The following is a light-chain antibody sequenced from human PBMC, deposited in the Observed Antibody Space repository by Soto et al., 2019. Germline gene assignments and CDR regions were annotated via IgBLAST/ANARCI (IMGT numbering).Light chain of an antibody. J-gene: IGLJ1*01. Sequence: QSALTQPPSASGSPGQSVTISCTGTSGDVGGYNYVSWYQQHPGKVPKLMVYEDNKRPSGVPDRFSGSKSGNTASLTVSGLQAEDEADYYCTSYAGGNNVFGTGTKLTVL. V-gene: IGLV2-8*01. CDR3: TSYAGGNNV. CDR1: SGDVGGYNY. CDR2: EDN.